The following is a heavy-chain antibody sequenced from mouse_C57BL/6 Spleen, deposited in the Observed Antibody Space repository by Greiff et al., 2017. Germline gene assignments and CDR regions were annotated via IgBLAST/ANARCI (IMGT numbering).Heavy chain of an antibody. V-gene: IGHV5-4*01. Sequence: EVMLVESGGGLVKPGGSLKLSCAASGFTFSSYAMSWVRQTPEKRLEWVATISDGGSYTYYPDNVKGRFTISRDNAKNNLYLQMSHLKSEDTAMYYCARERFYGSSSYAMDYWGQGTSVTVSS. D-gene: IGHD1-1*01. CDR2: ISDGGSYT. J-gene: IGHJ4*01. CDR1: GFTFSSYA. CDR3: ARERFYGSSSYAMDY.